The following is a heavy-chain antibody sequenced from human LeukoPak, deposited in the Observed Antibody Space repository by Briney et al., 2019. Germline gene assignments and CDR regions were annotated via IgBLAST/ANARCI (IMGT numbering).Heavy chain of an antibody. Sequence: LSETLSLTCTVSGGSISSYYWSWIRQPPGKGLEWIGYIYYSGSTNYNPSLKSRVTISVDTSKNQFSLKLSSVTAADTAVYYCARVPRVDFWSGYVTDWGQGTLVTVSS. D-gene: IGHD3-3*01. J-gene: IGHJ4*02. CDR3: ARVPRVDFWSGYVTD. V-gene: IGHV4-59*01. CDR1: GGSISSYY. CDR2: IYYSGST.